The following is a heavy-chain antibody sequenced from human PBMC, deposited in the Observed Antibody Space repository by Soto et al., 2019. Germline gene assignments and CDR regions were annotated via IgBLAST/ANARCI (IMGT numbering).Heavy chain of an antibody. J-gene: IGHJ6*02. CDR1: GGTFSSYA. D-gene: IGHD2-2*01. CDR2: IIPISGTA. CDR3: ARSQGSSTSLEIYYYYYYGMDV. V-gene: IGHV1-69*01. Sequence: QVQLVQSGAEVKKPGSSVKVSCKASGGTFSSYAISWVRQAPGQGLEWMGGIIPISGTANYAQKFQGRVTITAEECTSTAYMEPSSVRSEDTAVYYCARSQGSSTSLEIYYYYYYGMDVWGQGTTVTVSS.